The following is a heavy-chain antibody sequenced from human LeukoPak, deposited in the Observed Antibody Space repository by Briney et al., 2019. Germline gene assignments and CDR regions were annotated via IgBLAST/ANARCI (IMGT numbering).Heavy chain of an antibody. CDR1: GYTFNNYG. CDR3: AGGGVGYCSAGRCSLNWFDP. Sequence: GASVTVSCKASGYTFNNYGVTWVRQAPGQGLEWMGWISAYNGNTNYAQQVQGRVTMTTDTSTSTAYMELRSLRSDDTAVYYFAGGGVGYCSAGRCSLNWFDPWGQGTLVTVSS. V-gene: IGHV1-18*01. J-gene: IGHJ5*02. D-gene: IGHD2-15*01. CDR2: ISAYNGNT.